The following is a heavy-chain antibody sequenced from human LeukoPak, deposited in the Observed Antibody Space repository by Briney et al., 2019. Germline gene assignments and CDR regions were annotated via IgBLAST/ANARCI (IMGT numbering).Heavy chain of an antibody. CDR2: ISGSGGST. Sequence: PGGSLRLSCAASGFTFSSYAMSWVRQAPGKGLEWVSAISGSGGSTYYADSVKGRFTISRDKSKNTLYLQMNSLRAEDTAVYYCAKDDYDILTGYYIGDYWGQGTLVTVSS. CDR1: GFTFSSYA. D-gene: IGHD3-9*01. CDR3: AKDDYDILTGYYIGDY. J-gene: IGHJ4*02. V-gene: IGHV3-23*01.